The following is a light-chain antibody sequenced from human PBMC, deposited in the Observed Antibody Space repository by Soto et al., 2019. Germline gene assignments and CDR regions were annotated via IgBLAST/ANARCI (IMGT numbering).Light chain of an antibody. V-gene: IGLV1-40*01. J-gene: IGLJ1*01. CDR2: ANS. CDR3: QSYESSSLSGFV. Sequence: QSVLPQTPSVSGTPGQTVTISCSGSSSNIGRNYVYWYQQLPGAAPKLLIYANSNRPSGVPDRFSGSKSGISASLAITGLQADDEADYYCQSYESSSLSGFVFGSGTKLTVL. CDR1: SSNIGRNY.